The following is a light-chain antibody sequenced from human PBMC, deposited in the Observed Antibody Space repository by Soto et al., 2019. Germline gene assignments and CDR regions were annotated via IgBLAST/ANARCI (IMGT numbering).Light chain of an antibody. V-gene: IGKV1D-12*01. CDR3: QQAKTFPLT. J-gene: IGKJ4*01. Sequence: DIQMTQSPSSVSASVGDRVTITCRASQDITNWLAGYQQKPGKAPKVLIYAASSLESGVPSRFSGSGSGTEYTLTISSLQPEDFATYHCQQAKTFPLTFGGGTKVESK. CDR2: AAS. CDR1: QDITNW.